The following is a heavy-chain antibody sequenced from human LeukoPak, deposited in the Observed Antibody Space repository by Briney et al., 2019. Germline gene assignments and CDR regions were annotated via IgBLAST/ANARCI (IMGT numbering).Heavy chain of an antibody. D-gene: IGHD3-22*01. CDR1: GGPISSGSYY. CDR2: IYTSGST. Sequence: SQTLSLTCTVSGGPISSGSYYWSWIRQPAGKGLEWIGRIYTSGSTNYNPSLKSRVTISVDTSKNQFSLKLSSVTAADTALYYCARRTTYYYDSSGTNNLDYFDYWGQGTLVTVSS. V-gene: IGHV4-61*02. J-gene: IGHJ4*02. CDR3: ARRTTYYYDSSGTNNLDYFDY.